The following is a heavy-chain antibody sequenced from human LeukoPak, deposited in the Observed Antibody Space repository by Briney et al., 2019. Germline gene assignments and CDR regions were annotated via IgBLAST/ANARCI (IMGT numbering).Heavy chain of an antibody. Sequence: PGGSLRLSCAASGFTFSSHAMHWVRQAPGKGLEGVAVISFDGSNKYYADSVEGRFTISRDNSKNTLYLQMNSLRTEDTAVYYCASVGGYDPLFDYWGQGTLVTVSS. J-gene: IGHJ4*02. CDR2: ISFDGSNK. V-gene: IGHV3-30-3*01. CDR1: GFTFSSHA. D-gene: IGHD5-12*01. CDR3: ASVGGYDPLFDY.